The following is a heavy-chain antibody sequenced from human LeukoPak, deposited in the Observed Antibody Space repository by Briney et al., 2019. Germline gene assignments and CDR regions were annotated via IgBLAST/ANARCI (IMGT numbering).Heavy chain of an antibody. V-gene: IGHV3-48*03. Sequence: GGSLRLSCAASGFTLSSYEMNWVRQAPGKGLEWVEYISSSGSTIYYADSVKGRFTITRDNAKNSLYLQMNSLRAEDTAVYYCARRGWLGYCSSTSCPRWFDPWGQGTLVTVSS. CDR3: ARRGWLGYCSSTSCPRWFDP. CDR1: GFTLSSYE. D-gene: IGHD2-2*01. J-gene: IGHJ5*02. CDR2: ISSSGSTI.